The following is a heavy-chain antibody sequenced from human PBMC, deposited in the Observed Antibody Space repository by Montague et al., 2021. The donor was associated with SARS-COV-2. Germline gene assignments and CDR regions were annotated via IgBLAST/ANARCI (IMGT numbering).Heavy chain of an antibody. D-gene: IGHD2-21*01. Sequence: SLRLSCAASGFTFSSYAMSWVRQAPGKGLEWVSGIRGSGSSTNYADSVKGRFTISRDNSKNTLYLQMRSLRAEDTAVYYCARYWGTHLGENWFDPWGQGTLVTVSS. CDR2: IRGSGSST. J-gene: IGHJ5*02. CDR3: ARYWGTHLGENWFDP. V-gene: IGHV3-23*01. CDR1: GFTFSSYA.